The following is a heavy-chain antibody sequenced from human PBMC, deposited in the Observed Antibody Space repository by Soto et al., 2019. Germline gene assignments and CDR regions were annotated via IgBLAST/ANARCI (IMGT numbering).Heavy chain of an antibody. J-gene: IGHJ2*01. CDR2: IIPILGIA. CDR3: AGGGRGTTVVTPVAFDL. CDR1: GGTFSSYT. V-gene: IGHV1-69*02. Sequence: QVQLVQSGAEVKKPGSSVKVSCKASGGTFSSYTISWVRQAPGQGLEWMGRIIPILGIANYAQKFQGRVTITEDKSTRTAYMELSSLRSEDTALYYCAGGGRGTTVVTPVAFDLWGRGTLVTVSS. D-gene: IGHD4-17*01.